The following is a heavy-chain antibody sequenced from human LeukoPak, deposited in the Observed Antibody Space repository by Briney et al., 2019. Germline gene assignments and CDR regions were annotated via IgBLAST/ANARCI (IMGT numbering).Heavy chain of an antibody. V-gene: IGHV3-23*01. CDR3: ARYIVAAIGAFDY. CDR1: GFTFSSYS. Sequence: GGSLRLSCAASGFTFSSYSMNWVRQAPGKGLEWVSSISGSGGVTYYADSVKGRFTSSRDNSKNTLYLQMNSLRAEDTAIYYCARYIVAAIGAFDYWGQGTLVTVSS. CDR2: ISGSGGVT. D-gene: IGHD5-12*01. J-gene: IGHJ4*02.